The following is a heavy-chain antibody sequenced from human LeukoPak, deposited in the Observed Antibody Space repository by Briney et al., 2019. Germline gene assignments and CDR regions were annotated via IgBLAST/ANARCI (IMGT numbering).Heavy chain of an antibody. D-gene: IGHD2-15*01. Sequence: GGSLRLSCAASRFRFSTFPMGWVRQAPGKGLEWVSGISAGGETTFYADSVRGRFTISRDNSKNTLYLQMNSLRAEDTAVYYCAKEKGYRCSGGSCYSLLFDYWGQGTLVTVSS. CDR3: AKEKGYRCSGGSCYSLLFDY. V-gene: IGHV3-23*01. CDR2: ISAGGETT. J-gene: IGHJ4*02. CDR1: RFRFSTFP.